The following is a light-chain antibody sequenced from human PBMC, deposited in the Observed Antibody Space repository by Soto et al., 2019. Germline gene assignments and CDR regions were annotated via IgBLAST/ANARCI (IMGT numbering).Light chain of an antibody. CDR2: EVS. V-gene: IGLV2-8*01. J-gene: IGLJ2*01. CDR3: CSFALRSTLI. CDR1: SSDVGGYSF. Sequence: QSVLTQPPSASGSLGQSVTISCTGTSSDVGGYSFVSWYQQHPGKVPKLIIYEVSKRPSGVPDRFSGSKSGSTASLTISGLQAEDEADYYCCSFALRSTLIFGGGTKLTVL.